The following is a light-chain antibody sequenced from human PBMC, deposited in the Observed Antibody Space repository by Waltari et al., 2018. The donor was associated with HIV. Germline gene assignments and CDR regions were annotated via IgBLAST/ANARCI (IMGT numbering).Light chain of an antibody. CDR2: EVS. CDR1: SSDVGRYNR. CDR3: NSYTSSDSFV. Sequence: QPALTQPPSASGSPGQSVTISCTGTSSDVGRYNRVPWYQQFPGTPPKLMIYEVSNRPSGVPDRFSGSKSGNTASLTISGLQAEDEADYYCNSYTSSDSFVFGTGTKVNVL. J-gene: IGLJ1*01. V-gene: IGLV2-18*02.